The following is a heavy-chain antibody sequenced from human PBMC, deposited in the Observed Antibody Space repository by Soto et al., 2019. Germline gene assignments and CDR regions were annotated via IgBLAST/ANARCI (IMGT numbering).Heavy chain of an antibody. CDR3: ARGRTVRNYAADSSDYFYFFGY. CDR2: VHYTVST. CDR1: SDSISTFY. Sequence: KASQTLSLTCTVSSDSISTFYWGWMRQSPGKELEWIGYVHYTVSTNYNPSLKSQVTISVDRSKNQFSLKLTSANAADTDVYYCARGRTVRNYAADSSDYFYFFGYWGQGTQVTVSS. D-gene: IGHD3-22*01. J-gene: IGHJ4*02. V-gene: IGHV4-59*01.